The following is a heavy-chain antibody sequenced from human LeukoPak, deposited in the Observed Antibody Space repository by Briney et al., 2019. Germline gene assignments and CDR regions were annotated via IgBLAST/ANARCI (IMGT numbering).Heavy chain of an antibody. Sequence: PSETLSLTCTVSGGSIGAYYWSWIRQPPGKGLEWIGYIYGTGTRYNPYLQSRVTISVDRSRNQFFLKMSSVTAADTAVYYCARHIGGGIEDMDVWGKGTKVIVSS. CDR1: GGSIGAYY. D-gene: IGHD3-16*02. CDR3: ARHIGGGIEDMDV. CDR2: IYGTGT. V-gene: IGHV4-59*08. J-gene: IGHJ6*03.